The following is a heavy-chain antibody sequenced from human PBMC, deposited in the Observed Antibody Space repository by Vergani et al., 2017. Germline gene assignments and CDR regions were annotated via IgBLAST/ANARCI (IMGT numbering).Heavy chain of an antibody. V-gene: IGHV3-9*01. CDR2: ISWNSGSI. D-gene: IGHD3-3*01. CDR3: AKAYDFWSGSSLDY. J-gene: IGHJ4*02. Sequence: EVQLVESGGGLVQPGRSLRLSCAASGFTFADYAMHWVRQAPGKGLEWVSGISWNSGSIGYADSVKGRFTISRDNAKNSLYLQMNSLRAEDTALYYCAKAYDFWSGSSLDYWGQGTLVTVSS. CDR1: GFTFADYA.